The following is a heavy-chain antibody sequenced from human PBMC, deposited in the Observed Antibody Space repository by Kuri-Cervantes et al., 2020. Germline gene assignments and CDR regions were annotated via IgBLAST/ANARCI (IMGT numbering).Heavy chain of an antibody. J-gene: IGHJ4*02. CDR2: IWYDGSNK. CDR1: GFTFSSYG. D-gene: IGHD3-3*01. Sequence: GESLKISCAASGFTFSSYGMHWVRQAPGKGLEWVAVIWYDGSNKYYADSVKGRFTISRDNSKNTLYLQMNSLRAEDTAVYYCARDRPPYYDFWSGYSPFDYWGQGTLVTVSS. V-gene: IGHV3-33*01. CDR3: ARDRPPYYDFWSGYSPFDY.